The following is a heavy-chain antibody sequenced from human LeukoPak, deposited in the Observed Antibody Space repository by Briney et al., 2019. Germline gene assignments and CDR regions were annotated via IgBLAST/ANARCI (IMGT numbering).Heavy chain of an antibody. Sequence: SETLSLTCTVSGGSVSTGSYYWSWIRLPPGEGLVWIGYIYFSGSTNYNPSLKSRVTISVDTSKNQFSLKLYSGAAADTAVYFCARVYAPGTYPIDYWGQGTRVTVSS. J-gene: IGHJ4*02. CDR1: GGSVSTGSYY. CDR3: ARVYAPGTYPIDY. D-gene: IGHD3-10*01. V-gene: IGHV4-61*01. CDR2: IYFSGST.